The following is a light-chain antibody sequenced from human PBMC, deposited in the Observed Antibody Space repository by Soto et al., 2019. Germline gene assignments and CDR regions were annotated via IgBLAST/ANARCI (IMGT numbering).Light chain of an antibody. V-gene: IGLV1-40*01. CDR1: SSNIGAGYP. CDR3: QSYDSSLSRRWV. Sequence: QSVLTQPPSVSGATGQRVTISCTGSSSNIGAGYPVHWYQQLPGTAPKLLVAGNRPSGVPDRFSVSKSGASASLAITGLQAEDEADYYCQSYDSSLSRRWVFGGGTKVTVL. CDR2: G. J-gene: IGLJ3*02.